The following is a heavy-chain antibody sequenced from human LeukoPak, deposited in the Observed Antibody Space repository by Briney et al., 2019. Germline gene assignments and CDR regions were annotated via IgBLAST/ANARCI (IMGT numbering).Heavy chain of an antibody. CDR1: GFTFSSYA. Sequence: GGSLRLSCAASGFTFSSYAMSWVRQAPGKGLEWVSAISGSGGSTYYADSVKGRFTISRDNSKNTLYLQMNSLRAEDTAVYYCAKGGHCSGGSCYWGLAEYFQHWGQGTLVTVSS. CDR2: ISGSGGST. J-gene: IGHJ1*01. CDR3: AKGGHCSGGSCYWGLAEYFQH. D-gene: IGHD2-15*01. V-gene: IGHV3-23*01.